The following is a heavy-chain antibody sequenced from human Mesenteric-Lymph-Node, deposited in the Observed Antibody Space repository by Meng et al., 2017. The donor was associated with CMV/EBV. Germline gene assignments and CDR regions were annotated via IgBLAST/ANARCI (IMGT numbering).Heavy chain of an antibody. CDR2: INTYNGNT. D-gene: IGHD3/OR15-3a*01. J-gene: IGHJ5*02. Sequence: ASVKVSCKASGYTFNSYPITWVRQAPGQGLEWMGWINTYNGNTNYEQKLQGRVTMTTDTSTSTAYMELRSLRSDDTAVYYCARGVDWAPNWFDPWGQGTLVTVSS. V-gene: IGHV1-18*01. CDR1: GYTFNSYP. CDR3: ARGVDWAPNWFDP.